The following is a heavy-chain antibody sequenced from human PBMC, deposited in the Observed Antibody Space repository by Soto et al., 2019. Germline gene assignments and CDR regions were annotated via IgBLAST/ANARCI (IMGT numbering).Heavy chain of an antibody. CDR1: GFTFRSYA. D-gene: IGHD1-7*01. Sequence: GGPLRLSSAASGFTFRSYAMSWVRHAPGKGLEWVSAISGSGGSTYYADSVKGRFTISRDNSKNTLYLQMNSLRAEDTAVYYCAKDIRVKTGTTYNYYYYGMDVWGQGTTVTVSS. V-gene: IGHV3-23*01. J-gene: IGHJ6*02. CDR2: ISGSGGST. CDR3: AKDIRVKTGTTYNYYYYGMDV.